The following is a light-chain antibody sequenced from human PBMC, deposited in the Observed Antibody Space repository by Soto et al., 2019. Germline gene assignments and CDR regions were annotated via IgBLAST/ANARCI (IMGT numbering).Light chain of an antibody. CDR1: QSVRSN. Sequence: IVMTQSPATLSVSPGERATLSCRASQSVRSNLAWYQHKPGQAPRLLISDASNRATGIPARFSGSGSETDFTLTISSLEPEDSAVYYCQQRSNWPSLTFGGGTKVDIK. CDR3: QQRSNWPSLT. CDR2: DAS. J-gene: IGKJ4*01. V-gene: IGKV3-11*01.